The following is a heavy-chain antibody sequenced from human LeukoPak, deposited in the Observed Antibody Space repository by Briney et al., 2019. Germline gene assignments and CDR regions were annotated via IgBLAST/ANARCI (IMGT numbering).Heavy chain of an antibody. V-gene: IGHV3-23*01. J-gene: IGHJ5*02. D-gene: IGHD3-22*01. Sequence: GGSLSLSCAASGFTFSSFAMTWVRQAPGKGLEWVSGISNSGGSTYYPDSVRGRFTISKDNSKNTLYLQMNSLTAEDTALYYCAKGLEDRHDSSGYYSNWFDPWGQGTLVTVSS. CDR1: GFTFSSFA. CDR3: AKGLEDRHDSSGYYSNWFDP. CDR2: ISNSGGST.